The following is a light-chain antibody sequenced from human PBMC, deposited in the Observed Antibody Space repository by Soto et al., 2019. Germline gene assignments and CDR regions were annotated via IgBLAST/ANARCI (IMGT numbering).Light chain of an antibody. CDR2: DAS. CDR3: EEYKYLPNP. V-gene: IGKV3D-15*01. Sequence: SQSVVAVSVKKEETATLSCRAIQSVSSSYLAWYQQKPGQAPRLLIYDASNRATGIPARFSGSGSGTEFTLTISSLQAEEGALYNCEEYKYLPNPFAEGAKVDIK. CDR1: QSVSSSY. J-gene: IGKJ4*02.